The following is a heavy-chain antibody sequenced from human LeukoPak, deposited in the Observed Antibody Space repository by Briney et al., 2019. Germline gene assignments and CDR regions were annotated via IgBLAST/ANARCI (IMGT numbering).Heavy chain of an antibody. CDR3: ARHDSAPQGTVTTFLFDY. J-gene: IGHJ4*02. Sequence: PSETLSLTXTVSGGSISSSSYYWGWIRQPPGKGLEWIGSIYYSGSTYYNPSLKSRVTISVDTSKNQFSLKLSSVTAADTAVYYCARHDSAPQGTVTTFLFDYWGQGTLVTVSS. D-gene: IGHD4-17*01. V-gene: IGHV4-39*01. CDR1: GGSISSSSYY. CDR2: IYYSGST.